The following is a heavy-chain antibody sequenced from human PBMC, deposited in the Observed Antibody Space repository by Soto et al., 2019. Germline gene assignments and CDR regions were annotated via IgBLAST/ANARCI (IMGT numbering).Heavy chain of an antibody. Sequence: QVQLVQSGSEVKKPGASVKVSCKASGYSFTSYGISWVRQAPGQGLEWMGWISGYNGKTNYAQKLQGRVTMTTDTSTSTAYMEVRSLRSDDTTVYYCARAGLGVPGTGYGMDVWGQGNTVTVSS. D-gene: IGHD1-7*01. J-gene: IGHJ6*02. CDR2: ISGYNGKT. CDR1: GYSFTSYG. V-gene: IGHV1-18*01. CDR3: ARAGLGVPGTGYGMDV.